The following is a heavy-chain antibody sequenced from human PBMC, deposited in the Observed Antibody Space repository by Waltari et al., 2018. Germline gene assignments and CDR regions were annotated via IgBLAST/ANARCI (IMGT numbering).Heavy chain of an antibody. CDR1: GYTFTDYY. J-gene: IGHJ6*02. V-gene: IGHV1-69-2*01. CDR2: VDPEDGET. CDR3: AREWGSGKVTMVQGVIYGMDV. D-gene: IGHD3-10*01. Sequence: EVQLVQSGAEVKTPGATVKISCKVSGYTFTDYYMHWVQQAPGKGLEWMGLVDPEDGETIYAEKFQGRVTITADTSTDTTYMELSSLRSEDTAVYYCAREWGSGKVTMVQGVIYGMDVWGQGTTVTVSS.